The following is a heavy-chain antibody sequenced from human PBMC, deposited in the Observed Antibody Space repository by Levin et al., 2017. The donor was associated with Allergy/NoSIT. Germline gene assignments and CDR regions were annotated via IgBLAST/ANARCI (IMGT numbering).Heavy chain of an antibody. CDR1: GFTLSDYY. Sequence: GESLKISCTASGFTLSDYYMSWIRQAPGKGLEWVSYISGGGYTIYYADSVQGRFTISRDSAKKSLYLQMNSLRAEDTAVYYCARGSGSNYYDTTAYYSHWGQGTLVTVSS. CDR2: ISGGGYTI. D-gene: IGHD3-22*01. J-gene: IGHJ4*02. CDR3: ARGSGSNYYDTTAYYSH. V-gene: IGHV3-11*01.